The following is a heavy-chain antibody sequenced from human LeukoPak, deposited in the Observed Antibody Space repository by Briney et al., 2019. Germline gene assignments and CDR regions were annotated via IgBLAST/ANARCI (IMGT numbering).Heavy chain of an antibody. CDR1: GYTFTTNG. D-gene: IGHD4-17*01. Sequence: ASVKVSCKASGYTFTTNGISWVRQAPGQGLEWMGGIIPIFGTANYAQKFQGRVTITADESTSTAYMELSSLRSEDTAVYYCARGNYGDYASLYYYYYMDVWGKGTTVTISS. J-gene: IGHJ6*03. CDR3: ARGNYGDYASLYYYYYMDV. CDR2: IIPIFGTA. V-gene: IGHV1-69*13.